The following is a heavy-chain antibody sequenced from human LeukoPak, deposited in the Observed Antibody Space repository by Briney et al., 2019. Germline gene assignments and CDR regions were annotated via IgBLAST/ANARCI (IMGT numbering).Heavy chain of an antibody. CDR1: GGSISSYY. J-gene: IGHJ3*02. CDR3: ASSWYFSDAFDI. V-gene: IGHV4-59*01. CDR2: IYYSGST. D-gene: IGHD6-13*01. Sequence: SETLSLTCTVSGGSISSYYWSWIRQPPGKGLEWIGYIYYSGSTNYNPSLKSRVTISVDTSKNQFSLKLSSVTAADTAVYYCASSWYFSDAFDIWGQGTMVTVSS.